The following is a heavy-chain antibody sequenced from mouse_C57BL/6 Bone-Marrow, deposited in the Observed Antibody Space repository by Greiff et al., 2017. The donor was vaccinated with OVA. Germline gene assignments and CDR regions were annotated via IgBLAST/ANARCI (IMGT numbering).Heavy chain of an antibody. V-gene: IGHV1-20*01. J-gene: IGHJ2*01. CDR2: INPYNGDT. CDR1: GYSFTGYF. Sequence: VQLKQSGPELVKPGDSVKISCKASGYSFTGYFMNWVMQSHGKSLEWIGRINPYNGDTFYNQKFKGKATLTVDKSSSTAHMELRSLTSEDSAVYYCSRSFIYYYGSSLYYFDYWGQGTTLTVSS. CDR3: SRSFIYYYGSSLYYFDY. D-gene: IGHD1-1*01.